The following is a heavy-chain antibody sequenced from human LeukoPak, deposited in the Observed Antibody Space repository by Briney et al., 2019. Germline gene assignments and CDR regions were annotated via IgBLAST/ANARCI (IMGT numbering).Heavy chain of an antibody. V-gene: IGHV3-15*01. CDR1: GFTFSNAW. Sequence: GGSLRLSCAASGFTFSNAWMSWVRQAPRKGLEWVGRIKSKTDGGTTDYAAPVKGRFTISRDDSKNTLYLQMNSLRAEDTAVYYCAKKLRWDCSSTNCPKGDCFDPWGQGTLVTVSS. J-gene: IGHJ5*02. CDR2: IKSKTDGGTT. CDR3: AKKLRWDCSSTNCPKGDCFDP. D-gene: IGHD2-2*01.